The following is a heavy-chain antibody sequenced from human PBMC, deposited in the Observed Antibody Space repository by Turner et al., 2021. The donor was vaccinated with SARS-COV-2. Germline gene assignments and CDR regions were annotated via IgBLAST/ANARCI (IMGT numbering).Heavy chain of an antibody. D-gene: IGHD6-13*01. CDR1: GYTFTSYG. V-gene: IGHV1-18*04. J-gene: IGHJ4*02. Sequence: QVQRVQSGAEGKKPGASGKVPCKASGYTFTSYGISWVRQAPGQGLEWMGWISAYNGNTNYAQKLQGRVTMTTDTSTSTAYMELRSLRSDDTAVYYCARVAGGAAAWDLDYWGQGTLVTVSS. CDR3: ARVAGGAAAWDLDY. CDR2: ISAYNGNT.